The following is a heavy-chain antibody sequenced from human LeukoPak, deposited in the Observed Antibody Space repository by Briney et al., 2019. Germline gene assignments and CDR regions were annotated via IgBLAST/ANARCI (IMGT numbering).Heavy chain of an antibody. CDR1: GGSFSGYY. CDR2: INHSGST. CDR3: ARYRDYGDYVEH. D-gene: IGHD4-17*01. Sequence: SETLSLTCAVYGGSFSGYYWSWIRQPPGKGLEWIGEINHSGSTNYNPSLKSRVTISVDTSKNQFSLKLSSVTAADTAVYYCARYRDYGDYVEHWGQGTLVTVSS. V-gene: IGHV4-34*01. J-gene: IGHJ1*01.